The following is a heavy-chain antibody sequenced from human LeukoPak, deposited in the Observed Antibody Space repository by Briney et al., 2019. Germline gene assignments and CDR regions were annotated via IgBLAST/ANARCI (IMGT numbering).Heavy chain of an antibody. CDR1: GFTFSSYA. CDR2: ISGSGGST. CDR3: ATLAAPYYYYYGMDV. Sequence: PGGSLRLSCAASGFTFSSYAMSWVRQAPGKGLEWVSAISGSGGSTYYADSVKGRFTISRDNSKNTLYLQMNSLRAKDTAVYYCATLAAPYYYYYGMDVWGQGTTVTVSS. V-gene: IGHV3-23*01. D-gene: IGHD2-15*01. J-gene: IGHJ6*02.